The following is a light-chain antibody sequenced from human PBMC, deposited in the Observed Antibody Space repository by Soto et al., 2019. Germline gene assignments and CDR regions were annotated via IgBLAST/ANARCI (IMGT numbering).Light chain of an antibody. CDR1: SSDVGAYNY. J-gene: IGLJ2*01. CDR3: GSYTTSSTVI. CDR2: EVS. V-gene: IGLV2-14*01. Sequence: QSALTQPASVSGSPGQSITISCSGTSSDVGAYNYVSWYQQYPGKAPKLMIYEVSNRPSGVSNRFSGSKSGNTASLTISGLQAEDEADYYCGSYTTSSTVIFGGGTKRTVL.